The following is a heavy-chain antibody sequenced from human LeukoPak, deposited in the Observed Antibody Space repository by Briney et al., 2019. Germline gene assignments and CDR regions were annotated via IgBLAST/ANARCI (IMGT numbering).Heavy chain of an antibody. CDR1: GDRISSYG. J-gene: IGHJ3*02. V-gene: IGHV1-18*01. D-gene: IGHD3-10*01. CDR3: ARSRVRGSPNQNAIDI. CDR2: ISDYDGNT. Sequence: VASVKVSCKASGDRISSYGITWVRQAPGQGLEWMGWISDYDGNTNYAQNVQGRVTMTTATSTSTAYMELRRLRSDDPAVFYCARSRVRGSPNQNAIDIWGQGTMVTVSS.